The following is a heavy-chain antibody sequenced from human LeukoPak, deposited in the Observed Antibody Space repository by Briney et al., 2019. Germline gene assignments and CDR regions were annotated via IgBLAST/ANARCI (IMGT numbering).Heavy chain of an antibody. Sequence: SETLSLTCTVSGGSISSGDYYWSWIRQPPGKGLEWIGYIYYSGSTYYNPSLKSRVTISVDTSKNQFSLKLSSVTAADTAVYYCARGLRITGSYDFWSGYMEAFDIWGQGTMVTVSS. CDR2: IYYSGST. CDR3: ARGLRITGSYDFWSGYMEAFDI. D-gene: IGHD3-3*01. J-gene: IGHJ3*02. V-gene: IGHV4-30-4*08. CDR1: GGSISSGDYY.